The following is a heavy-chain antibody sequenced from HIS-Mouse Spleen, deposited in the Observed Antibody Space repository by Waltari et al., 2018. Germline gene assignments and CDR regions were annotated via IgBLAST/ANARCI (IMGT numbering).Heavy chain of an antibody. V-gene: IGHV1-18*01. J-gene: IGHJ4*02. CDR3: ARDSVTHVDY. CDR2: RSAYNGNA. CDR1: GYTFTSYG. Sequence: QGQLVQPGAEVKKPGASVKVPCKASGYTFTSYGISWGRQAPGQGVEWTGGRSAYNGNANYEQTVQGRGTSTTDTSTSPAYMELRGLRSDDQAVYDCARDSVTHVDYWGQGTLVTVSS. D-gene: IGHD5-18*01.